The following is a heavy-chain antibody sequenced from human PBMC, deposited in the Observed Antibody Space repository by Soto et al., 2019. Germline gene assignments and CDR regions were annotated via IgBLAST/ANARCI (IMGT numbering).Heavy chain of an antibody. Sequence: SQTLSLTCAISGDSVSRSSAVWNWIRQSPSRGLEWLGRTYYTSKWNNYYAVSVKSRITINADTSKNQFSLRLNSVTPEDTALYYCARSVSGTGTEFDPWGQGTPVTVSS. CDR2: TYYTSKWNN. J-gene: IGHJ5*02. CDR1: GDSVSRSSAV. D-gene: IGHD6-19*01. V-gene: IGHV6-1*01. CDR3: ARSVSGTGTEFDP.